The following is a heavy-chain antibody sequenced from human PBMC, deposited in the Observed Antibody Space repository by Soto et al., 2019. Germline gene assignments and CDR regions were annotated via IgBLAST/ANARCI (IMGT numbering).Heavy chain of an antibody. J-gene: IGHJ4*02. CDR1: GGSFTSNNC. CDR3: ASRDPGTSVDY. Sequence: SVTLSHTCGVSGGSFTSNNCWTWVRQPPGQGLEWIGEIYRTGSTNYNPSLKSRVTISLDKSENQFSLKVTSLTAADTAVYYCASRDPGTSVDYWGQGTLVTVSS. CDR2: IYRTGST. D-gene: IGHD1-7*01. V-gene: IGHV4-4*02.